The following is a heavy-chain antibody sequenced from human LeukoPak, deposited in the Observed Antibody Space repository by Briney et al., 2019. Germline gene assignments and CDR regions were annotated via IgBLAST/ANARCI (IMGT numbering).Heavy chain of an antibody. CDR1: GFIFSSYS. CDR2: ISSSSSFI. J-gene: IGHJ4*02. D-gene: IGHD2-2*01. Sequence: GGSLRLSCAASGFIFSSYSMNWVRQAPGKGLEWVSTISSSSSFIYYADSVKGRFTISRDNAKNSLYLQMNSLRAEDTAVYYCAREYCSSTSCRLDYWGQGTLVTVSS. CDR3: AREYCSSTSCRLDY. V-gene: IGHV3-21*01.